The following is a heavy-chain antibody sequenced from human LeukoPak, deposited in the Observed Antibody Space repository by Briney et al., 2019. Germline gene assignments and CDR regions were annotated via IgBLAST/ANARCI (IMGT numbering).Heavy chain of an antibody. D-gene: IGHD3-22*01. CDR3: ARQTYYYDSSGYYGDYYYYGMDV. CDR2: IYPGDSDT. CDR1: GYSFTSYW. Sequence: PGESLKISCKGSGYSFTSYWIGWVRPLPGKGLEWMGIIYPGDSDTRYSPSFQGQVTISADKSISTAYLQWSSLKASDTAMYYCARQTYYYDSSGYYGDYYYYGMDVWGQGTTVTVSS. V-gene: IGHV5-51*01. J-gene: IGHJ6*02.